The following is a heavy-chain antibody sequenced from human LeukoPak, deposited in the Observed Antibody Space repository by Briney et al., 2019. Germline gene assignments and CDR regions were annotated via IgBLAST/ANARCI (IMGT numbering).Heavy chain of an antibody. CDR1: GGTFSSYV. CDR3: ARCSPGDSSNFYAVLQY. V-gene: IGHV1-69*01. D-gene: IGHD3-22*01. J-gene: IGHJ4*02. Sequence: SVKVSCKASGGTFSSYVINWVRQAPGQGLEWMGGIIPIFGTANYAQKFQGRVTITADESTSTAYMELSSLRYEDTAVYYCARCSPGDSSNFYAVLQYWGQGTQVTVST. CDR2: IIPIFGTA.